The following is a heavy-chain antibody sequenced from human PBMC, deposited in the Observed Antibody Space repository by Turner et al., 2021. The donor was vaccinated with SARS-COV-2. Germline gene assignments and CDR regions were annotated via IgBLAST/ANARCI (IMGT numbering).Heavy chain of an antibody. Sequence: EVQLVESGGGLVKPGGSMSLSCADSGFTFSSYSMNWVRQAPGKGLEWVSSISSRSAYIYYADSVKGLFTISRDNAKNSLYLQMNSLRAEDTAVYYCAREYASSSSTNWFDPWGQGTLVTVSS. CDR3: AREYASSSSTNWFDP. J-gene: IGHJ5*02. CDR1: GFTFSSYS. CDR2: ISSRSAYI. D-gene: IGHD6-6*01. V-gene: IGHV3-21*01.